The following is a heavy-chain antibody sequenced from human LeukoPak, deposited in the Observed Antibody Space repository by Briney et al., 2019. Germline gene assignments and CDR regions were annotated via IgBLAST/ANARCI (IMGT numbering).Heavy chain of an antibody. V-gene: IGHV1-2*06. J-gene: IGHJ6*03. CDR1: GYTFTGYY. D-gene: IGHD3-10*01. CDR3: ARGPLLYIELGYYYMDV. CDR2: INPNSGGT. Sequence: ASVKVSCKASGYTFTGYYMHWVRQAPGQGLEWMGRINPNSGGTNYAQKFQGRVTMTRDTSISTAYMELSRLRSDDTAVYYCARGPLLYIELGYYYMDVWGKGTTVTVSS.